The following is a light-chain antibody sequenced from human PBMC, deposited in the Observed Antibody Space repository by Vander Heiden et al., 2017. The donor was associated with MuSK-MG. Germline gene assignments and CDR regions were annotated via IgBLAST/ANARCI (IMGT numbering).Light chain of an antibody. Sequence: QSVLTQPPSVSGAPGQRVTISCTGSSSNIGAGYDVHWYQQLPGTAPKLLIYGNSNRPSGVPDRFSGSKSGTSDSLAITGLQAEDEADYDCQSYDSSLSGRGVFGGGTKLTVL. J-gene: IGLJ2*01. CDR3: QSYDSSLSGRGV. CDR1: SSNIGAGYD. CDR2: GNS. V-gene: IGLV1-40*01.